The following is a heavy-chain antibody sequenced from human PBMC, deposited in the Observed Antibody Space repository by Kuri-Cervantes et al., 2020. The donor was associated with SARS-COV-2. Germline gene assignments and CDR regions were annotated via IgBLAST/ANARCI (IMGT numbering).Heavy chain of an antibody. D-gene: IGHD3-3*01. V-gene: IGHV3-30-3*01. J-gene: IGHJ4*02. CDR3: AGRITYYDFWSGYSAVDY. CDR1: GFTFSSYA. CDR2: ISYDGSNK. Sequence: GESLKISCAASGFTFSSYAMHWVRQAPGKGLEWVAVISYDGSNKYYADSVKGRFTISRDNSKNTLYLQMNSLRAEDTAVYYCAGRITYYDFWSGYSAVDYWGQGTLVTVSS.